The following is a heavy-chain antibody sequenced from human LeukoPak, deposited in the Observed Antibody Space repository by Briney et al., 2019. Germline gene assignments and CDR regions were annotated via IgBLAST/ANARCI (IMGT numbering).Heavy chain of an antibody. CDR1: GGSLSSYY. CDR2: IYYSGST. V-gene: IGHV4-59*01. J-gene: IGHJ4*02. Sequence: SETLSLTCTVPGGSLSSYYWSWIRQPPGKGLEWSGYIYYSGSTNYNPSLKSRVTISVDTSKNQFSLKLSSVTAADTAVYYCARGGYYDSSGYDIDYWGQGTLVTVSS. CDR3: ARGGYYDSSGYDIDY. D-gene: IGHD3-22*01.